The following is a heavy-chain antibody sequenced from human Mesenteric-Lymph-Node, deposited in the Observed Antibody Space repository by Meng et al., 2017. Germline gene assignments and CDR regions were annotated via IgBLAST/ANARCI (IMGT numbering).Heavy chain of an antibody. Sequence: GGSLRLSCAASGFTFSSYAMHWVRQAPGKGLEWVSGISWNSGSIGYADSVKGRFTISRDNAKNSLYLQMNSLRAEDTALYYCAKDILRGIEYSSSSSLWAYYYYYGMDVWGQGTTVTVSS. V-gene: IGHV3-9*01. CDR3: AKDILRGIEYSSSSSLWAYYYYYGMDV. CDR2: ISWNSGSI. CDR1: GFTFSSYA. J-gene: IGHJ6*02. D-gene: IGHD6-6*01.